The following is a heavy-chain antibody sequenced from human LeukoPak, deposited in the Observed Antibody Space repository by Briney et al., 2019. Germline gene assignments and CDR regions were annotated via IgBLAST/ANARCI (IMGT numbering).Heavy chain of an antibody. Sequence: SETLSLTCTVSAGSISETNYFWAWIRQPPGKGLEWIGTLSHSRSTNYHPSLKSRVTVSVDPSKNQFSLKLYSVTAADTALYYCARRDGVLDSWGQGTLVTVSS. D-gene: IGHD3-10*01. CDR1: AGSISETNYF. CDR2: LSHSRST. V-gene: IGHV4-39*01. J-gene: IGHJ4*02. CDR3: ARRDGVLDS.